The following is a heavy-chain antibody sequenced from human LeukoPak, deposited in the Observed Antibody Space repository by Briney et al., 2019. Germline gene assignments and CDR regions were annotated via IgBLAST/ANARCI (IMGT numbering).Heavy chain of an antibody. D-gene: IGHD3-10*01. J-gene: IGHJ4*02. CDR1: GGSISSYY. V-gene: IGHV4-59*01. CDR2: IYHSGST. Sequence: PSETLSLTCTVSGGSISSYYWSWIRQPPGKGLEWIGYIYHSGSTNYNPSLKSRVTISVDTSKNQFSLKLSSVTAADTAVYYCARSGKYPGSFDYWGQGTLVTVSS. CDR3: ARSGKYPGSFDY.